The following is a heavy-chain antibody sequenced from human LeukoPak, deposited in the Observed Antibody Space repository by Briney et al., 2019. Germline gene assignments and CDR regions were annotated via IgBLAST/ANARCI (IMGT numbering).Heavy chain of an antibody. CDR2: VQTKPNSYAT. Sequence: GGSLRLSCVVSGLTFSASDMHWVRQAYGKGLEWVGRVQTKPNSYATAYAASLKGRFTISRDDSINTAYLQMNSLRAEDTAVYYCTTYRSGHYWGPGTLVTVSS. D-gene: IGHD5-18*01. CDR3: TTYRSGHY. V-gene: IGHV3-73*01. J-gene: IGHJ4*02. CDR1: GLTFSASD.